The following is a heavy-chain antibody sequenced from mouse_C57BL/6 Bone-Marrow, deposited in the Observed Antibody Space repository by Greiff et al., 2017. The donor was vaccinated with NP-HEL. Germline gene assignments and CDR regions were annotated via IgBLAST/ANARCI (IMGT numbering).Heavy chain of an antibody. D-gene: IGHD2-5*01. J-gene: IGHJ2*01. CDR2: IYPGGGYT. CDR3: ARWDSNYVGKNYFDY. CDR1: GYTFTNYW. Sequence: VMLVESGAELVRPGTSVKMSCKASGYTFTNYWIGWAKQRPGHGLEWIGDIYPGGGYTNYNEKFKGKATLTADKSYSTAYMQFSSLTSEDSAIYYCARWDSNYVGKNYFDYWGQGTTLTVSS. V-gene: IGHV1-63*01.